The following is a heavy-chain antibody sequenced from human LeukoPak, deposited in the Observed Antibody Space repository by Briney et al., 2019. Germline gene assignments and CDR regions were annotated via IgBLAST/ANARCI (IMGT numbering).Heavy chain of an antibody. CDR1: GFTFSDYY. Sequence: GGSLRLSCAASGFTFSDYYMSWIRQAPGKGLEWLSYISTSSSYTNYADSVKGRFTISRDNAKNSLYLQMNSLRAEDTAVYYCARDRWGATTAGYFRHWGQGTLVTVSS. CDR3: ARDRWGATTAGYFRH. J-gene: IGHJ1*01. D-gene: IGHD1-26*01. V-gene: IGHV3-11*06. CDR2: ISTSSSYT.